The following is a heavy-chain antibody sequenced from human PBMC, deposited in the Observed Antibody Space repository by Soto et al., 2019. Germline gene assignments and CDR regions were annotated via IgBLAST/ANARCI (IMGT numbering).Heavy chain of an antibody. Sequence: ASVKVSCKVSGYTLTELSMHWVRQAPGKGLEWMGGFDPEDGETIYAQKFQGRVTMTGDTSTDTTYMELSSLRSEDTAVYYCATESVGAPNPYSSSSVGDYWGQGTLVTVSS. J-gene: IGHJ4*02. CDR2: FDPEDGET. V-gene: IGHV1-24*01. CDR1: GYTLTELS. CDR3: ATESVGAPNPYSSSSVGDY. D-gene: IGHD6-6*01.